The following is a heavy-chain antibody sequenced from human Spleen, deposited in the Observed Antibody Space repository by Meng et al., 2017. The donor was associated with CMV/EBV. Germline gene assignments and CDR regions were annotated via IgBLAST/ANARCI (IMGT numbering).Heavy chain of an antibody. V-gene: IGHV3-23*01. CDR3: AKAFSSSWYREYYDS. J-gene: IGHJ4*02. Sequence: GESLKISCAASGFTVSSSYMSWVRQAPGEGLEWVSAVTGSGGSTYYADSVKGRFTISRDNSKNTLYLQMNSLRVEDTAVYYCAKAFSSSWYREYYDSWGQGTLVTVSS. CDR2: VTGSGGST. D-gene: IGHD6-13*01. CDR1: GFTVSSSY.